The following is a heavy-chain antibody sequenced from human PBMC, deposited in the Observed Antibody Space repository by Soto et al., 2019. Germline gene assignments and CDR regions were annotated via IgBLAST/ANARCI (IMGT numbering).Heavy chain of an antibody. D-gene: IGHD6-19*01. CDR2: INVSDGST. V-gene: IGHV1-46*01. J-gene: IGHJ5*02. CDR3: AREAAVAGTAFDH. CDR1: GYPFTSYY. Sequence: QVQLAQSGAEVKKPGASEKVSCKASGYPFTSYYLHWVRQAPGQGPEWMGRINVSDGSTRYAQNFQARVTMTRDTSTTTVYMELSPLRSDATAVYYWAREAAVAGTAFDHWGQGTLVTVSS.